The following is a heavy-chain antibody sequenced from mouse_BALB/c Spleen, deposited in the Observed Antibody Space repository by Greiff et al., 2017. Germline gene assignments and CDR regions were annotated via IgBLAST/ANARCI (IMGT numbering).Heavy chain of an antibody. CDR1: GYTFTSYW. D-gene: IGHD2-4*01. CDR2: IYPGDGDT. V-gene: IGHV1-87*01. J-gene: IGHJ1*01. Sequence: VKLQQSGAELARPGASVKLSCKASGYTFTSYWMQWVKQRPGQGLEWIGAIYPGDGDTRYTQKFKGKATLTADKSSSTAYMQLSSLASEDSAVYYCAYDYDWYFDVWGAGTTVTVSS. CDR3: AYDYDWYFDV.